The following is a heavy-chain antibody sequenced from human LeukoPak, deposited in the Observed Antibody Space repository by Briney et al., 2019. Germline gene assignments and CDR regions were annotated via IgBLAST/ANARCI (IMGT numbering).Heavy chain of an antibody. V-gene: IGHV3-66*01. CDR2: IYSGGST. CDR1: GFTVSSNY. D-gene: IGHD3-10*01. J-gene: IGHJ3*02. Sequence: GGSLRLSCAASGFTVSSNYMSWVRQAPGKGLEWVSAIYSGGSTYYADSVKGRFTISRDNSKNTLYLQMNSLRAEDTAVYCCARSMVREPDDAFDIWGQGTMVTVSS. CDR3: ARSMVREPDDAFDI.